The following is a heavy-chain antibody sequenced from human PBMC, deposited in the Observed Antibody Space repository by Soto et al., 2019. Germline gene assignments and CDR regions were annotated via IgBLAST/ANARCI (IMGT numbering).Heavy chain of an antibody. CDR1: GGSVSSGSYY. V-gene: IGHV4-61*01. Sequence: SETLSLTCTVSGGSVSSGSYYWSWIRQPPGKGLEWIGYIYYSGSTNYNPSLKSRVTISVDTSKNQFSLKLSSVTAADTAVYYCARERCSGGSCYKFVDYWGQGTLVTVSS. J-gene: IGHJ4*02. CDR2: IYYSGST. D-gene: IGHD2-15*01. CDR3: ARERCSGGSCYKFVDY.